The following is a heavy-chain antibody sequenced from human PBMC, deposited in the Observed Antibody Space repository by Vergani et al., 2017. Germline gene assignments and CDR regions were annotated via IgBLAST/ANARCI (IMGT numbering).Heavy chain of an antibody. CDR3: ARGRGEFDP. CDR2: IYHSGSS. CDR1: GFSISSGGYS. Sequence: QVQLQQWGAGLLQPSETLSLTCAVSGFSISSGGYSWNGIRQPPGKGLEWIVYIYHSGSSYYNPSLKSSVNISVDRSKNQFTLKLSSVTAADTAVYYCARGRGEFDPWGQGTLVTVSS. V-gene: IGHV4-30-2*01. J-gene: IGHJ5*02.